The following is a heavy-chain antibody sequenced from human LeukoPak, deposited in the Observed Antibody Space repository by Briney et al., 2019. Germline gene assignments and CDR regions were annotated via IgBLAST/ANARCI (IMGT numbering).Heavy chain of an antibody. CDR2: IYTSGST. J-gene: IGHJ6*03. CDR1: GGSISSYY. CDR3: ARLPNSSGYYYYYYMDV. Sequence: SETLSLTCTVSGGSISSYYWSWIRQPPGKGLEWIGYIYTSGSTNYNPSLKSRVTISVDTSKNQFSLKLSSVTAADTAVYYCARLPNSSGYYYYYYMDVWGKGTTVTVSS. D-gene: IGHD3-22*01. V-gene: IGHV4-4*09.